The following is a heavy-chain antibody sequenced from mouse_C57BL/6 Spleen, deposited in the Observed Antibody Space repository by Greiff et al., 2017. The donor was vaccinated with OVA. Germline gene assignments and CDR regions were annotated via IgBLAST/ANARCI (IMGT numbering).Heavy chain of an antibody. CDR2: IDPSDSYT. D-gene: IGHD1-1*01. Sequence: VQLQQPGAELVKPGASVKLSCKASGYTFTSYWMQWVKQRPGQGLEWIGEIDPSDSYTNYNQKFKGKATLTVDTSSSTAYMQLSSLTSEDSAVYYCARYYYGSSPWFAYWGQGTLVTVSA. CDR1: GYTFTSYW. J-gene: IGHJ3*01. V-gene: IGHV1-50*01. CDR3: ARYYYGSSPWFAY.